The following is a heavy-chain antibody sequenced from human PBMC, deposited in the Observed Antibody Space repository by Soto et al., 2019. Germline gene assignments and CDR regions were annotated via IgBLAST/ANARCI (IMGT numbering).Heavy chain of an antibody. D-gene: IGHD3-3*01. CDR3: ARGLEIFGVVIIPYYYMDV. V-gene: IGHV1-8*01. J-gene: IGHJ6*03. CDR2: MNPNSGNT. CDR1: GYTFTSYD. Sequence: ASVKVSCKASGYTFTSYDINWVRQATGQGLEWMGWMNPNSGNTGYAQKFQGRVTMTRNTSISTAYMELSSLRSEDTAVYYCARGLEIFGVVIIPYYYMDVWGKGTTVTVSS.